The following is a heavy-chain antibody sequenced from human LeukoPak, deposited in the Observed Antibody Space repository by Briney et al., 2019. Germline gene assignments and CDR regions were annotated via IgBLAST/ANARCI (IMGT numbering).Heavy chain of an antibody. CDR3: ARTGQKFAPNYYGMDV. V-gene: IGHV3-23*01. J-gene: IGHJ6*02. CDR1: GFSFSTYA. Sequence: GGSLRLSCAASGFSFSTYAMSWVRQAPGKGLEWVSGVNGNGGSTSYADSVKGRFTIFRDNSKNTVYLQMNSLRVEDTAVYYCARTGQKFAPNYYGMDVWGQGTTVTVPS. D-gene: IGHD1/OR15-1a*01. CDR2: VNGNGGST.